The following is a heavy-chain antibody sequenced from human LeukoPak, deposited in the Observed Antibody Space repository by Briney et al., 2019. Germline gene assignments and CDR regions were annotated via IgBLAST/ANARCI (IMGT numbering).Heavy chain of an antibody. D-gene: IGHD6-19*01. Sequence: PSETLSLTCTVSGGSISSYYWSWIRQPPGKGREGIGYIYYSGSTNYSPSLRSRVSISVDTSKNQFSLKLSSVTAADTAVYYCARGPGSGWYYFDYWGQGTLVTVSS. CDR3: ARGPGSGWYYFDY. CDR2: IYYSGST. CDR1: GGSISSYY. J-gene: IGHJ4*02. V-gene: IGHV4-59*01.